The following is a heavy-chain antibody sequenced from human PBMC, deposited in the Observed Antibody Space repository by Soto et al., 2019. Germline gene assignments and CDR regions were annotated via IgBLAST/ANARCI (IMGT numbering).Heavy chain of an antibody. CDR2: INAGNGNT. D-gene: IGHD2-2*01. CDR1: GYTFIRYA. J-gene: IGHJ6*02. V-gene: IGHV1-3*01. CDR3: ASHSLLAPAPCCMDV. Sequence: ASVKVSCKASGYTFIRYAMNWVRQAPGQRLEWMGWINAGNGNTKYSQKFQGRVTITRDTSARTAYMELSSLRSEDTAVYYCASHSLLAPAPCCMDVCGQATTVSVSS.